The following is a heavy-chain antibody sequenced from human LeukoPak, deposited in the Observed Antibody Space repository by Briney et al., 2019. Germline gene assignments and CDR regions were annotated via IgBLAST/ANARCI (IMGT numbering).Heavy chain of an antibody. D-gene: IGHD2-21*01. CDR3: ARADRLHGGPYLIGP. Sequence: ASVKVSCKTSGYSFTDYYMHWVRQAPGQGLEWMGWINPNSGGTSAAQKFQGRVTMTRDTSSTTVYMEVSWLTSDDTAIYYCARADRLHGGPYLIGPWGQGTLVTVSS. CDR2: INPNSGGT. V-gene: IGHV1-2*02. J-gene: IGHJ5*02. CDR1: GYSFTDYY.